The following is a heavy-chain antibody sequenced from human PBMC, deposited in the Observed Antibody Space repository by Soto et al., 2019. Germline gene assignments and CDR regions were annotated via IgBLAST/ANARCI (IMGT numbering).Heavy chain of an antibody. D-gene: IGHD1-26*01. CDR2: IIPIFGTA. J-gene: IGHJ4*02. Sequence: SVKVSCKASGGTFSSYAISWVRQAPGQGLEWMGGIIPIFGTANYAQKFQGRVTITADESTSTAYMELRSLRSEDTAVSYCARDELSVGATMWHAFDYWGQGTLVTVSS. CDR1: GGTFSSYA. V-gene: IGHV1-69*13. CDR3: ARDELSVGATMWHAFDY.